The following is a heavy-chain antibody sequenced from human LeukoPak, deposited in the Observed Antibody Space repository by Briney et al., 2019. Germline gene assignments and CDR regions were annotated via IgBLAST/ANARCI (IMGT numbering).Heavy chain of an antibody. D-gene: IGHD3-10*01. CDR2: ISHDGGNK. CDR3: ARDKSYFGSGNYHYFDS. J-gene: IGHJ4*02. V-gene: IGHV3-30*04. CDR1: GFTFSVYA. Sequence: GGSLRLSCAASGFTFSVYAMHWVRQAPGKRLEWVAFISHDGGNKKYGDSVKGRFTISRDNSKNTVYLQMNSLRPEDTALYYCARDKSYFGSGNYHYFDSWGQGALVIVSS.